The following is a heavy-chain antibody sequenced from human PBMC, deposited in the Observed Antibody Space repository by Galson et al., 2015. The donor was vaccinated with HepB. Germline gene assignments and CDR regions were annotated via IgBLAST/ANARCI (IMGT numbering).Heavy chain of an antibody. CDR1: GYTFTSYG. Sequence: SVKVSCKASGYTFTSYGISWVRQAPGQGLEWMGWISAYNGNTNYAQKLQGRVTMTTDTFTSTAYMELRSLRSDDTAVYYCARGAWYYYDSSGYYYPFDYWGQGTLVTVSS. CDR2: ISAYNGNT. V-gene: IGHV1-18*04. D-gene: IGHD3-22*01. CDR3: ARGAWYYYDSSGYYYPFDY. J-gene: IGHJ4*02.